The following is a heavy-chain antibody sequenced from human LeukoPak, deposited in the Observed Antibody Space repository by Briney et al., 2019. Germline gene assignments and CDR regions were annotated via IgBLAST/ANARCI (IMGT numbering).Heavy chain of an antibody. CDR3: AREIAARSWFDP. CDR1: GYTFTSYD. J-gene: IGHJ5*02. CDR2: MNPNSGNT. D-gene: IGHD6-6*01. Sequence: ASVEVSCKASGYTFTSYDINWVRQATGQGLEWMGWMNPNSGNTGYAQKFQGRVTITRNTSISTAYMELSSLRSEDTAVYYCAREIAARSWFDPWGQGTLVTVSS. V-gene: IGHV1-8*03.